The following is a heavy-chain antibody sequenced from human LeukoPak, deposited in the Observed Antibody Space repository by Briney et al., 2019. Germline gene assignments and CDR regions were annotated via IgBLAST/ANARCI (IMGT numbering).Heavy chain of an antibody. CDR3: ARGGFISGYDYNWFDP. CDR2: IYHSGST. V-gene: IGHV4-30-2*02. Sequence: SETLSLTCAVSGGSISSGGYSWSWIRQPPGKGLEWIGYIYHSGSTYYNPSLKSRVTISVDRSKNQFSLKLSSVTAADTAVYYCARGGFISGYDYNWFDPWGQGTLVTVSS. D-gene: IGHD5-12*01. J-gene: IGHJ5*02. CDR1: GGSISSGGYS.